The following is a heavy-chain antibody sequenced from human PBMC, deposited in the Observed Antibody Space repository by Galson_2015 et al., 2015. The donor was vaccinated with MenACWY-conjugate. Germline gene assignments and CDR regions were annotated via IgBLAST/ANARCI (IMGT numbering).Heavy chain of an antibody. CDR1: GFTFDNHA. D-gene: IGHD3-10*01. CDR3: AKDDGSGSYYSSRHFDS. Sequence: SLRLSCAASGFTFDNHAMHWVRHAPGKGLEWISYISWNSGSMSYADSVLGRFSISRDNAKSTLYLQMNSLRREDTAFYYCAKDDGSGSYYSSRHFDSWGQGVLVTASS. J-gene: IGHJ4*02. CDR2: ISWNSGSM. V-gene: IGHV3-9*01.